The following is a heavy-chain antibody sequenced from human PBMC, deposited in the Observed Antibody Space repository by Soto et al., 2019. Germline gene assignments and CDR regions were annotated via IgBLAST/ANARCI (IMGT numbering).Heavy chain of an antibody. J-gene: IGHJ3*02. Sequence: EVQLLESGGGLVQPGGSLRLSCAASGFTVSNSVMSWVRQAPGKGLEWVSSISVSGGSTYYADSVKGRFTISRDNSKNTLYLRMSSLRTEDTAVYYCARDLGIVLMMYAFDIWGQGTMVTVSS. CDR3: ARDLGIVLMMYAFDI. CDR1: GFTVSNSV. V-gene: IGHV3-23*01. D-gene: IGHD2-8*01. CDR2: ISVSGGST.